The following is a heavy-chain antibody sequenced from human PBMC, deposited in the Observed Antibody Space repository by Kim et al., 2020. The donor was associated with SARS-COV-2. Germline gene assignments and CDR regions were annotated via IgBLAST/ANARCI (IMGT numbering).Heavy chain of an antibody. D-gene: IGHD3-16*01. Sequence: GGSLRLSCAASVFTFTNAWMTWVRQAPGKGLEWVAHIRSKDDGGTTDYATPVKGRFTISRDDSTSTLYLQMNSLRAEDTAVYYCTTDPRGFSYGYYYGMDGWGQGTTVTVSS. CDR2: IRSKDDGGTT. J-gene: IGHJ6*02. V-gene: IGHV3-15*05. CDR1: VFTFTNAW. CDR3: TTDPRGFSYGYYYGMDG.